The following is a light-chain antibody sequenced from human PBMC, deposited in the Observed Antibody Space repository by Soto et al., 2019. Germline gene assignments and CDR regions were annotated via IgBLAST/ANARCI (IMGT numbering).Light chain of an antibody. V-gene: IGKV3-20*01. Sequence: EIVLTQSPGTPSFSPGERATLSCPASQSVSYTFLAWYQQKPGQAPRLLIHGAFSRATGIPDRFSGSGSGTDFTLTISTLEPEDSAVYYCQQYGTSPLTFGGGTKVDNK. CDR3: QQYGTSPLT. CDR1: QSVSYTF. CDR2: GAF. J-gene: IGKJ4*01.